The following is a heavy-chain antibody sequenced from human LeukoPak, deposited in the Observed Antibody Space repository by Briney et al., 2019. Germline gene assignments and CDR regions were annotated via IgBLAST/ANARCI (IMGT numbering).Heavy chain of an antibody. V-gene: IGHV3-48*01. CDR1: AFTYSSFG. J-gene: IGHJ4*02. CDR3: ARIHGGYPFDY. Sequence: GGSLTLSCVASAFTYSSFGMNWVRQPPGRGLEWVSYISISSSTIYYADSVKGRFTTSRDNAKHSLYLQMNSLRAEDAAVYFCARIHGGYPFDYWGQGTLVTVSS. CDR2: ISISSSTI. D-gene: IGHD5-12*01.